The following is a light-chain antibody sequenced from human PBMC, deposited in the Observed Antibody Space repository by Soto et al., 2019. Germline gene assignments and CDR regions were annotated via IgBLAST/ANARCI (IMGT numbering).Light chain of an antibody. CDR3: SSYSIRTAYL. CDR1: SSDVGGYDY. J-gene: IGLJ1*01. CDR2: EVN. Sequence: QSVLTQPASVSGSPGQSITISCTGTSSDVGGYDYVSWYQLHPGKAPKLMVFEVNHRPSGVSYRFSGSKSGNTASLTISGLQAEDEADYFCSSYSIRTAYLFGTGTKVTVL. V-gene: IGLV2-14*01.